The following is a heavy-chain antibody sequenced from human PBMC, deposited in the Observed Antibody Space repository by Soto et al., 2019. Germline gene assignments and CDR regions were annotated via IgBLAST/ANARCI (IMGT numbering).Heavy chain of an antibody. CDR3: ARQGFGAPHGLVDV. D-gene: IGHD3-10*01. V-gene: IGHV4-59*08. J-gene: IGHJ6*02. CDR1: GDSISSYY. Sequence: QVLLQESGPGLVKPSETLSLSCTVSGDSISSYYWGWIRQPPGKEMEWIGYVSPIWGSAYNPSLQSRVAISLDTSKSQFSLELTSVTATDPAVYYCARQGFGAPHGLVDVWGQGTTVTVSS. CDR2: VSPIWGS.